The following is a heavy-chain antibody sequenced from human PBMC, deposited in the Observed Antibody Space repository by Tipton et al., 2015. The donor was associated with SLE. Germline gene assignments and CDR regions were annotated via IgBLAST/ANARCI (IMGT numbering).Heavy chain of an antibody. CDR1: GGSFSGYY. V-gene: IGHV4-34*01. CDR2: INHSGST. J-gene: IGHJ3*02. Sequence: TLSLTCAVYGGSFSGYYWSWIRQPPGKGLEWIGEINHSGSTNYKPSLKSRVTISVDTSKNQFSLKLSSVTAADTAIYYCASGILTGNAAFDTWGAGTMVAVSS. CDR3: ASGILTGNAAFDT. D-gene: IGHD3-9*01.